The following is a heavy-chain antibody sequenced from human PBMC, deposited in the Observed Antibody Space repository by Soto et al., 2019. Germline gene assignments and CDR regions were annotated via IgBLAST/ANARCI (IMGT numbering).Heavy chain of an antibody. V-gene: IGHV4-59*01. CDR2: IYYSGST. Sequence: SETLSLTCTVSGGSISSYYWSWIRQPPGKGLEWIGYIYYSGSTNYNPSLKSRVTISVGTSKNQFSLKLSSVTAADTAVYYCARDLGPYYGSGSYFNWFDPWGQGTLVTVSS. J-gene: IGHJ5*02. D-gene: IGHD3-10*01. CDR3: ARDLGPYYGSGSYFNWFDP. CDR1: GGSISSYY.